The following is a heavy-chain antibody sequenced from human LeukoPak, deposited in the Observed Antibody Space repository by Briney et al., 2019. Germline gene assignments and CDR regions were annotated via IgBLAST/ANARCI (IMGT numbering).Heavy chain of an antibody. CDR3: ARVGGYSGSYFYYFDY. CDR1: DYTFTGYG. J-gene: IGHJ4*02. D-gene: IGHD1-26*01. V-gene: IGHV1-18*01. CDR2: ISGYNGNT. Sequence: ASVKVSCKASDYTFTGYGLSWVRQAPGQGLEWMGWISGYNGNTNYAQKLQGRVTMTTDTSTSTAYMELRSLRSDDTAVYYCARVGGYSGSYFYYFDYWGQGTLVTVSS.